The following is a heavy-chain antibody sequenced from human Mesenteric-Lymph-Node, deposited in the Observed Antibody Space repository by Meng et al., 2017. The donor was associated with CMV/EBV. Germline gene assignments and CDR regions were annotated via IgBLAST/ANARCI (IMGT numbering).Heavy chain of an antibody. CDR2: IYYSGST. D-gene: IGHD3-3*01. CDR1: GGSISTYY. J-gene: IGHJ6*02. Sequence: SETLSLTCTVSGGSISTYYWSWIRQPPGKGLEWIGYIYYSGSTNYNPSLKSRLTISVDTSKNEFSLKLTSVNAADTAMYYCARGPYYDFWSGYLEGNYYYYGMDVWGQGTTVTVSS. CDR3: ARGPYYDFWSGYLEGNYYYYGMDV. V-gene: IGHV4-59*01.